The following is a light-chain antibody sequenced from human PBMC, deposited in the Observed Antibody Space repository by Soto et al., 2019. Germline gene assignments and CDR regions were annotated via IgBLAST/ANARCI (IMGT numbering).Light chain of an antibody. J-gene: IGKJ5*01. CDR3: QQYGTSPRT. Sequence: EIALKQSLDTLSLSPGKRATLSCRASQSVSNFLAWYHQKPGRAPRLLISGASRRATGIPDRFSGSGSGTDFTLTITSLEPEDFAVYYCQQYGTSPRTFGQGTLLEIK. V-gene: IGKV3-20*01. CDR1: QSVSNF. CDR2: GAS.